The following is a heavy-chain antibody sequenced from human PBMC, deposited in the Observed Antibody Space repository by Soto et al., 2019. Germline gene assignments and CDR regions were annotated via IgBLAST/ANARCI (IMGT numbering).Heavy chain of an antibody. J-gene: IGHJ6*02. V-gene: IGHV3-21*01. D-gene: IGHD6-6*01. CDR2: ISSSSSYI. Sequence: EVQLVESGGGLVKPGGSLRLSCAASGFTFSSYSMNWVRQAPGKGLEWVSSISSSSSYIYYADSVKGRFTISRDNAKNSLYLQMNSLRAEDTAVYYCARDYSSYYRYYYYYGMDVWGQGTTVTVSS. CDR1: GFTFSSYS. CDR3: ARDYSSYYRYYYYYGMDV.